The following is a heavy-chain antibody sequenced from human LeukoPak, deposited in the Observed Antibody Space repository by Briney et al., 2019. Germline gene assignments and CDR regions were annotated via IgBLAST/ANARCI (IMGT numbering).Heavy chain of an antibody. CDR3: AKAGIAVPATPEY. CDR2: ISSSGGTT. Sequence: GGSLRLSCAASGFTFSSYAMNWVRQAPGKGLEWVSVISSSGGTTYYSDSVKGRFIISRDNSKNTLYLQMNSLRAEDTAVYSCAKAGIAVPATPEYCGQGTQVTVSS. CDR1: GFTFSSYA. J-gene: IGHJ4*02. D-gene: IGHD6-19*01. V-gene: IGHV3-23*01.